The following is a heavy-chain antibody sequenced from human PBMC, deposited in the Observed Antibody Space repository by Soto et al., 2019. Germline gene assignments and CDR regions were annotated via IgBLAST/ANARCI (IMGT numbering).Heavy chain of an antibody. CDR1: GDSISSVRYY. CDR2: IYYSGSA. Sequence: QLQLQESGPGLVKPSETMSLTCSVSGDSISSVRYYWGWIRQPPGKGLEWIGSIYYSGSAYYSPSLKSRVTMSVDTYKNQLSLELRSVTAADTAVYYCARLHCNSPNCVPLDPWGQGTLVTVSS. CDR3: ARLHCNSPNCVPLDP. D-gene: IGHD2-2*01. J-gene: IGHJ5*02. V-gene: IGHV4-39*01.